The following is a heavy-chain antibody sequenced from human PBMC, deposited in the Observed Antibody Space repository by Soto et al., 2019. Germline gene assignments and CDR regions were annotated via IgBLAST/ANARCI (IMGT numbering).Heavy chain of an antibody. D-gene: IGHD6-13*01. Sequence: PSETLSLTCTVSGGSISSGGYYWSWIRQHPGKGLEWIGYIYYSGSTYYNPSLKSRVTISVDTSKNQFSLKLSSVTAADTAVYYCARDGSSWTGAYWFDPWGQGTLVTVSS. V-gene: IGHV4-31*03. J-gene: IGHJ5*02. CDR1: GGSISSGGYY. CDR2: IYYSGST. CDR3: ARDGSSWTGAYWFDP.